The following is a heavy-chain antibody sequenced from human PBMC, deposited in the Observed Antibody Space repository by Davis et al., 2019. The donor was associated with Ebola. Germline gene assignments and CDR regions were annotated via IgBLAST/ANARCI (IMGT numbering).Heavy chain of an antibody. CDR1: GFTFSSYS. Sequence: GGSLRLSCAASGFTFSSYSMNWVRQAPGKGLEWVSSISSSSSYIYYADSVKGRFTISRDNAKNSLYLQMNSLRAEDTAMYYCARDQKTYYDILTGRPYFYYGMDVWGKGTTVTVSS. V-gene: IGHV3-21*01. D-gene: IGHD3-9*01. CDR2: ISSSSSYI. J-gene: IGHJ6*04. CDR3: ARDQKTYYDILTGRPYFYYGMDV.